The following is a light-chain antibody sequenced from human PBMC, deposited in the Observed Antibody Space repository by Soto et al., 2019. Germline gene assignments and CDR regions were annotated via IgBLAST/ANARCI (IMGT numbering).Light chain of an antibody. Sequence: EIVLTQSPATLSLSPGERATLSCRASQSVSSYLAWYQQKPGQAPRLLIYDASNRATAIPARFSGSGSGTDFTLTISRLEPEDFAVYYCQKSSNWPLTFGGGTKVEIK. CDR2: DAS. CDR1: QSVSSY. J-gene: IGKJ4*01. V-gene: IGKV3-11*01. CDR3: QKSSNWPLT.